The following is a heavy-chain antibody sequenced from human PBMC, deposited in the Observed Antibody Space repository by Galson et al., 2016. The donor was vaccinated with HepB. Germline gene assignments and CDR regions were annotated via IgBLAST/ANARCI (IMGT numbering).Heavy chain of an antibody. D-gene: IGHD2-2*01. Sequence: SETLSLTCAVSGGSISDDIWWTWVRRPPGKGLEWIGEIYHSGSTNYNPSLKSRVTITVDKSKNQFSLMSSVTAADTAVYYCATVRAGCSSTSCYFDNWGQGTLVTVSS. J-gene: IGHJ4*02. CDR3: ATVRAGCSSTSCYFDN. CDR1: GGSISDDIW. CDR2: IYHSGST. V-gene: IGHV4-4*02.